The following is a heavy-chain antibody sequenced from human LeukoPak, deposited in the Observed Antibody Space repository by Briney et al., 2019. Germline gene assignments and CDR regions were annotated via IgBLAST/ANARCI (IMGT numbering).Heavy chain of an antibody. CDR3: ARDLVSGTMGY. CDR1: GFTFSSYS. CDR2: ISSRSSYI. D-gene: IGHD3-10*01. V-gene: IGHV3-21*01. Sequence: GGSLRLSCAASGFTFSSYSMNWVRQAPGKGLEWVSSISSRSSYIYYADSVKGRFTISRDNAKNSLYLQMNSLRAEGTAVYYCARDLVSGTMGYWGQGTLVTVSS. J-gene: IGHJ4*02.